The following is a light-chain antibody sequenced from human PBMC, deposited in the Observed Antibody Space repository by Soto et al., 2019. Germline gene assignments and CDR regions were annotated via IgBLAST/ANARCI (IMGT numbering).Light chain of an antibody. CDR1: QSVSSN. Sequence: EIVMTQSPATLSVSPGERATLSCRASQSVSSNLAWYQQKPGQAPRLLIYGASTRATGIPARFSGSGSGTACTLTITRLQSEDFAVYYGQQYNNWPPVTFGQGTKVDIK. CDR2: GAS. V-gene: IGKV3-15*01. J-gene: IGKJ1*01. CDR3: QQYNNWPPVT.